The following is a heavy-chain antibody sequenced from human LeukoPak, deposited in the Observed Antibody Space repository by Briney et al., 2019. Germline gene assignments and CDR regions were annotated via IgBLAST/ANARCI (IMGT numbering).Heavy chain of an antibody. J-gene: IGHJ5*01. CDR1: GFTFSSYG. CDR2: ISYDGIYK. CDR3: AKDRSTGWYAGFDF. V-gene: IGHV3-30*18. Sequence: SGGSLRLSCAASGFTFSSYGMHWVRQAPGKGLEWVAYISYDGIYKNYTDSVKGRFTIARDNSKTTLYLQMISLRPEDSVVYFCAKDRSTGWYAGFDFWGQGTLVTVSS. D-gene: IGHD6-19*01.